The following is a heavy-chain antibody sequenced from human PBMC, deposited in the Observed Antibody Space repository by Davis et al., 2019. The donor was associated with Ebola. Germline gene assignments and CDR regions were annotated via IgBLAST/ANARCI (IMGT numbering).Heavy chain of an antibody. CDR3: ARRRSYGSGMDV. V-gene: IGHV4-34*01. D-gene: IGHD3-10*01. CDR1: GGSFSGYY. Sequence: PSETLSLTCAVYGGSFSGYYWSWIRQPPGKGLEWIGEINHSGSTNYNPSLKSRVTLSVDTSKNQFSLKLSSVTAADAAVYYGARRRSYGSGMDVWGQGTTVTVSS. J-gene: IGHJ6*02. CDR2: INHSGST.